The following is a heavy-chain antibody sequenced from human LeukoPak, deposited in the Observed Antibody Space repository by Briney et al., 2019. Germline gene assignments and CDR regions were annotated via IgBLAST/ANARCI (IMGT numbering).Heavy chain of an antibody. CDR3: ARATAWNYHFYMYV. CDR2: IYTGVVT. J-gene: IGHJ6*03. V-gene: IGHV4-61*02. Sequence: SQTLSLTCTVSGGSITSCTYFWPRVRQSAGNGLEWIGRIYTGVVTNLNPSLKSRLRTSLTTSKNQFSLKRTSRTAADTAIYYCARATAWNYHFYMYVWGKGATFSVS. CDR1: GGSITSCTYF. D-gene: IGHD1-1*01.